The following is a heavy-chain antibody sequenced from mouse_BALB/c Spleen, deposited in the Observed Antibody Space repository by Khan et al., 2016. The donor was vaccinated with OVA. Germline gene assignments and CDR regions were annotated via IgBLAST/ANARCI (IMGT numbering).Heavy chain of an antibody. CDR1: GYTFTSYT. Sequence: QVQLKQSGAELARPGASVKMSCKASGYTFTSYTIHWIKLRPGQGLEWIGYINPNNGYTNYNQKFKDKATLTADKSSTTAYMQLSSLTSDDSAVFNSVDDGTYYRNDGWFAYWGQGTQVTVSA. CDR2: INPNNGYT. J-gene: IGHJ3*01. CDR3: VDDGTYYRNDGWFAY. V-gene: IGHV1-4*01. D-gene: IGHD2-14*01.